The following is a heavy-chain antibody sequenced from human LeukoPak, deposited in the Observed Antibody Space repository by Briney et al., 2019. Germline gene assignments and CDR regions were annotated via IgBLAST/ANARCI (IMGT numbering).Heavy chain of an antibody. V-gene: IGHV3-48*03. CDR1: GFTFSSYE. CDR3: ASKPCTSCPRS. J-gene: IGHJ4*02. CDR2: ISSSGSTK. D-gene: IGHD2-2*01. Sequence: GGSLRLSCAASGFTFSSYEMNWVRQAPGKGLEWVSYISSSGSTKYYADSVKGRFTISRDNAKNSLYLQMNSLRAEDTAVYYCASKPCTSCPRSWGQGTLVTVSS.